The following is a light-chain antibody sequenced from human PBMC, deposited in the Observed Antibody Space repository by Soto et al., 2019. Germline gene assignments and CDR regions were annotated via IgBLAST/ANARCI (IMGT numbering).Light chain of an antibody. CDR3: QQYGSSPPT. CDR1: QSVSSSY. Sequence: DIVLTPSPGTMSLSPGERDTLSCRASQSVSSSYLAWYQQKPGQAPRLLIYGASSRATGIPDRFSGSGSGTDFTLTISRLEPEDFAVYYCQQYGSSPPTFAQGTKVDI. V-gene: IGKV3-20*01. CDR2: GAS. J-gene: IGKJ1*01.